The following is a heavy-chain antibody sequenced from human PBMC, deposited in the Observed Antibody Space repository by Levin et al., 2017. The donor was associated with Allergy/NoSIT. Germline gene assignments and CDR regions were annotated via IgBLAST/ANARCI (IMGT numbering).Heavy chain of an antibody. CDR1: GFTFSNAW. J-gene: IGHJ6*02. D-gene: IGHD2-15*01. CDR2: IKSKTDGGTT. V-gene: IGHV3-15*01. Sequence: GESLKISCAASGFTFSNAWMSWVRQAPGKGLEWVGRIKSKTDGGTTDYAAPVKGRFTISRDDSKNTLYLQMNSLKTEDTAVYYCTPAEGCSGGSCYSLYYYYYGMDVWGQGTTVTVSS. CDR3: TPAEGCSGGSCYSLYYYYYGMDV.